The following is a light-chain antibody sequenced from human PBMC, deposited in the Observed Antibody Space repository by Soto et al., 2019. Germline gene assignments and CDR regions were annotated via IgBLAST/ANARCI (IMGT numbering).Light chain of an antibody. Sequence: QSVLIQPASVSGSPGQSITISCTGTSSDVGGSNYVSWYQHHPHRAPKLLIYEVSYRPSGVSNRFFGSKSGNTASLTISGLQAEDEADYYCSSYTSSNTLEVFGFGTKLTVL. CDR3: SSYTSSNTLEV. CDR2: EVS. CDR1: SSDVGGSNY. V-gene: IGLV2-14*01. J-gene: IGLJ1*01.